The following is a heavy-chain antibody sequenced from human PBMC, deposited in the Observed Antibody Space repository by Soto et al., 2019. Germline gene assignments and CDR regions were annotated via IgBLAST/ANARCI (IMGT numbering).Heavy chain of an antibody. CDR3: AREYSGSYYNPADAFDI. CDR1: GFTFRSYW. CDR2: INSDGSST. D-gene: IGHD3-10*01. Sequence: EVQLVESGGDLVQPGGSLRLSCAASGFTFRSYWMHWVRQAPGKGLVWVSRINSDGSSTSYADSVKGRFTISRDNAKNTLYLQMNSLRAEDTAVYYCAREYSGSYYNPADAFDIWGQGTMVTVSS. J-gene: IGHJ3*02. V-gene: IGHV3-74*01.